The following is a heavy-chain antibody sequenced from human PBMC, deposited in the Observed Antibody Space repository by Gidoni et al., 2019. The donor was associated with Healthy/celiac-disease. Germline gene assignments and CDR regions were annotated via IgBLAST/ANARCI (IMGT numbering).Heavy chain of an antibody. V-gene: IGHV3-33*01. Sequence: QVQLVESGGGVVQPGRSLRLSCAASGFTFSRYGMPWVRQAPGKGLEWVAVIWYDGSNKYYADSVKGRFTISRDNSKNTLYLQMNSLRAEDTAVYYCARSRGDYGGNGDFDYWGQGTLVTVSS. D-gene: IGHD4-17*01. CDR3: ARSRGDYGGNGDFDY. CDR2: IWYDGSNK. CDR1: GFTFSRYG. J-gene: IGHJ4*02.